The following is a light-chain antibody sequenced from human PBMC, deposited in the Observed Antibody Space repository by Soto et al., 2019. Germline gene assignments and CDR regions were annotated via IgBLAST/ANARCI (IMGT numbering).Light chain of an antibody. CDR1: SSDVGGYNY. CDR2: DVN. J-gene: IGLJ1*01. CDR3: FSNRGGDSHV. V-gene: IGLV2-8*01. Sequence: QSVLTQPPSASGSPGQSVAISCTGTSSDVGGYNYVSWYQQHPGKAPKLMIYDVNKRPSGAPDSFSGSKSGNTASLTVSGLQAEDEADYYCFSNRGGDSHVFGTGTKVTVL.